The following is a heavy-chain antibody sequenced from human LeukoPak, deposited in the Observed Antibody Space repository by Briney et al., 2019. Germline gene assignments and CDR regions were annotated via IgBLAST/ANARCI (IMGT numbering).Heavy chain of an antibody. CDR2: ISYDGSNK. CDR1: GFTFSSYG. V-gene: IGHV3-30*03. Sequence: GGSLRLSCAASGFTFSSYGMHWVRQAPGKGLEWVAVISYDGSNKYYADSVKGRFTISRDNSKNTLYLQMNSLRAEDTAVYYCAANKYYYDSSGYSFDYWGQGTLVTVSS. J-gene: IGHJ4*02. D-gene: IGHD3-22*01. CDR3: AANKYYYDSSGYSFDY.